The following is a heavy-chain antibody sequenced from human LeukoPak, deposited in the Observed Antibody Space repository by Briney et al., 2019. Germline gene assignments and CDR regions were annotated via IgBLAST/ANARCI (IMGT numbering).Heavy chain of an antibody. V-gene: IGHV3-15*01. D-gene: IGHD5-18*01. CDR2: IKSQTDGGTT. CDR1: GFTFTNAC. CDR3: TTGTWIQLWLADY. J-gene: IGHJ4*02. Sequence: PGGSLRLSCKGSGFTFTNACMSWVRRAPGKGLEWVGHIKSQTDGGTTDYAAPVKGRFTISRDDSKNTLYLQLNSLRTEDTAVYYCTTGTWIQLWLADYWGQGTLVTVSS.